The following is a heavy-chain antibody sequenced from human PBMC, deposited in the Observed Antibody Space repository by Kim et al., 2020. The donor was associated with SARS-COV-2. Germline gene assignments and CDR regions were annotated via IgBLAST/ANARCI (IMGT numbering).Heavy chain of an antibody. J-gene: IGHJ4*02. CDR3: VTSPGSGYSYGHFDY. Sequence: GGSLRLSCAASGFTVSSNYMSWVRQAPGKGLEWVSVIYSGGVTFYADSVKGRFTISRDKSKNTLYLQMNSLRAEDTAVYFCVTSPGSGYSYGHFDYWGQGTLVSVSS. CDR1: GFTVSSNY. CDR2: IYSGGVT. D-gene: IGHD5-18*01. V-gene: IGHV3-53*01.